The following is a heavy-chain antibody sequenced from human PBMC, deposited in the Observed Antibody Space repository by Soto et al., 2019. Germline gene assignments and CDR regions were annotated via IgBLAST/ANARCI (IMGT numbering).Heavy chain of an antibody. V-gene: IGHV3-74*03. J-gene: IGHJ4*02. CDR2: MTGDARTT. Sequence: PGGSLRLSCAASGFTFGDYWMHWVRQPPGKGPEWVSRMTGDARTTQYADSVKGRFTASRDNAKSTLYLQMNSLRAEDTAVYYCATAEVDYWGPGTLVTVSS. CDR3: ATAEVDY. CDR1: GFTFGDYW.